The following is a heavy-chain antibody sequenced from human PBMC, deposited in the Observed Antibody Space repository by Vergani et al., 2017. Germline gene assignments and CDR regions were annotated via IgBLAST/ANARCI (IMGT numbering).Heavy chain of an antibody. CDR1: GGSISSSSYY. Sequence: QLQLQESDPGLVKPSETLSLTCTVSGGSISSSSYYWGWIRQPPGKGLEWIGSIYYSGNTYYNPSLKSRVTISVDTSKNQFSLKLSSVTAADTAVYYCARLIAVAGTGAFDIWGQGTMVTVSS. D-gene: IGHD6-19*01. V-gene: IGHV4-39*01. CDR2: IYYSGNT. CDR3: ARLIAVAGTGAFDI. J-gene: IGHJ3*02.